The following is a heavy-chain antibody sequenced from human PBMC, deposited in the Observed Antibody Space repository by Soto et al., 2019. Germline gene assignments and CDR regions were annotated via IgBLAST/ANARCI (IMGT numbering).Heavy chain of an antibody. CDR3: ARGRDQPPVGLYFDA. V-gene: IGHV1-69*01. CDR2: IIPMFGTP. J-gene: IGHJ4*02. D-gene: IGHD1-26*01. Sequence: QVQLVQSGAEVKKPGSSVKVSCKASGGAFNNYIFDWVRQAPGQGLEWMGGIIPMFGTPKYAQTFQDRITISADVSTGTAYMELTSLRFDDTAIYYCARGRDQPPVGLYFDAWGEVTRVNVSS. CDR1: GGAFNNYI.